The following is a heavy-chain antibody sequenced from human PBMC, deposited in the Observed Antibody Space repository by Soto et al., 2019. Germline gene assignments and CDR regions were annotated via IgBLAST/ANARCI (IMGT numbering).Heavy chain of an antibody. J-gene: IGHJ6*02. D-gene: IGHD6-13*01. V-gene: IGHV3-33*01. Sequence: QVQLVESGGGVVQPGRALRLSCTASGFTFNTYGMHWVRQAPGKGLEWVAAIWYDGSNQYYADSVKGRFTVSRDNPKNTLYLQMNSLRADDTAVYYCGREYSSTWYTGMDVWGQGTTVTVS. CDR3: GREYSSTWYTGMDV. CDR2: IWYDGSNQ. CDR1: GFTFNTYG.